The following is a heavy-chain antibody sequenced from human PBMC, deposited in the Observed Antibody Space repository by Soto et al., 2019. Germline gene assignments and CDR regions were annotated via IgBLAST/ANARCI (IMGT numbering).Heavy chain of an antibody. CDR2: IYYSGST. D-gene: IGHD6-13*01. CDR3: ARIAAAGTGNYYYGMDV. V-gene: IGHV4-30-4*01. J-gene: IGHJ6*02. Sequence: TLSLTCTVSGGSISSGDYYWSWIRQPPGKGLEGIVYIYYSGSTYYNPSLKSRVTISVDTSKNQFSLKLSSVTAAATAVYYCARIAAAGTGNYYYGMDVWGQGTTVTVSS. CDR1: GGSISSGDYY.